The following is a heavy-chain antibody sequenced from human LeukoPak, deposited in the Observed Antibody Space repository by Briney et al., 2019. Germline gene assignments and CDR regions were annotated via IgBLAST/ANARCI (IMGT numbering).Heavy chain of an antibody. Sequence: PGGSLRLSCAASGFTFSSYAMSWVRQAPGKGLEWVSAISGSGGSTYYADSVKGRFTISRDNSKNTLYLQMNSLRAEDTAVYYCAKPESPITCGGVIVMPFDYWGQGTLVTVSS. CDR2: ISGSGGST. J-gene: IGHJ4*02. CDR1: GFTFSSYA. D-gene: IGHD3-16*02. V-gene: IGHV3-23*01. CDR3: AKPESPITCGGVIVMPFDY.